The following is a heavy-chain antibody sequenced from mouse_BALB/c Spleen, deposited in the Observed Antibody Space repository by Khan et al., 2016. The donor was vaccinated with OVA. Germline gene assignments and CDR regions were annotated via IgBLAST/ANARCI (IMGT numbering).Heavy chain of an antibody. D-gene: IGHD1-1*01. CDR1: GYTFTSYW. CDR3: ARIKKIVATYFDY. Sequence: QVQLQQPGAELVKAGASVKMSCKASGYTFTSYWMHWVKQRLEQGLEWFAETNPTNGRTYYNEQFKSKATLTVDKSSSTAYMLLSSPTFEDSAVYYCARIKKIVATYFDYWGQGTTLTVSS. CDR2: TNPTNGRT. J-gene: IGHJ2*01. V-gene: IGHV1S81*02.